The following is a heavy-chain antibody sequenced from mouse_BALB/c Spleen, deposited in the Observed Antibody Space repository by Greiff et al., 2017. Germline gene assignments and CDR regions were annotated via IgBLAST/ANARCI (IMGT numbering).Heavy chain of an antibody. CDR3: ARGVLYYGSSYYFDY. CDR2: ISSGGST. J-gene: IGHJ2*01. V-gene: IGHV5-6-5*01. Sequence: EVMLVESGGGLVKPGGSLKLSCAASGFTFSSYAMSWVRQTPEKRLEWVASISSGGSTYYPDSVKGRFTISRDNARNILYLQMSSLRSEDTAMYYCARGVLYYGSSYYFDYWGQGTTLTVSS. CDR1: GFTFSSYA. D-gene: IGHD1-1*01.